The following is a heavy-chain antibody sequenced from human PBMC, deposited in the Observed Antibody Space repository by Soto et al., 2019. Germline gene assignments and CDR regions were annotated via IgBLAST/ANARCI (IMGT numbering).Heavy chain of an antibody. Sequence: QVQLVESGGGVVQPGRSLRLSCAAAGFTFSSYAMHWIRQAPGKGLEWAAVISYDGSNKYYADSVKGRFTISRDNSKNTLYLQMNSLRAEDTAVYYCARDGGGGYCSGGSCYSTYFDYWGQGTLVTVSS. D-gene: IGHD2-15*01. CDR1: GFTFSSYA. CDR3: ARDGGGGYCSGGSCYSTYFDY. CDR2: ISYDGSNK. J-gene: IGHJ4*02. V-gene: IGHV3-30-3*01.